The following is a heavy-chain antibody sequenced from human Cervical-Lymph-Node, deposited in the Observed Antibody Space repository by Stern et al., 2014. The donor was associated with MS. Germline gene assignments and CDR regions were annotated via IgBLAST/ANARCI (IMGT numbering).Heavy chain of an antibody. CDR2: IYPGDSDA. J-gene: IGHJ6*02. V-gene: IGHV5-51*01. CDR1: GYSFTSYW. D-gene: IGHD2-2*01. CDR3: ARLGVHCSSTSCERYGMDV. Sequence: EVQLVESGAEVKKPGESLKISCKGSGYSFTSYWIGWVRQMPGKGLEWMGIIYPGDSDARYSPSFQGRVTISADKSISTAYLQWSSLKASYTAMYYCARLGVHCSSTSCERYGMDVWGQGTTVTVSS.